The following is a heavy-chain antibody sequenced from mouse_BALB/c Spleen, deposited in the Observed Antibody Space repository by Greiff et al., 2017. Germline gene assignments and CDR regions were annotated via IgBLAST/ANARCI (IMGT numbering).Heavy chain of an antibody. J-gene: IGHJ2*01. V-gene: IGHV3-1*02. Sequence: DVKLQESGPDLVKPSQSLSLTCTVTGYSITSGYSWHWIRQFPGNKLEWMGYIHYSGSTNYHPSLKSRISITRDTSKNQFFLPLIAVTTEDTATYYCARRGGTDYWGQGTTLTVSS. CDR2: IHYSGST. CDR1: GYSITSGYS. CDR3: ARRGGTDY.